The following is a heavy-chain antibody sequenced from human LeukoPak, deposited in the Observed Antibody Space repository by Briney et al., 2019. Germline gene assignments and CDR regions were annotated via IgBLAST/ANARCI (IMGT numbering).Heavy chain of an antibody. CDR1: GFTFSSYA. D-gene: IGHD4-11*01. J-gene: IGHJ4*02. CDR2: ISYDGSNK. V-gene: IGHV3-30*14. Sequence: GGSLRLSCAASGFTFSSYAMHWVRQAPGKGLEWVAVISYDGSNKYYADSVKGRFTISRDNSKNTLYLQMNSLRAEDTAVFYCARSPIDYSNSLYFDYWGQGTLVTVSS. CDR3: ARSPIDYSNSLYFDY.